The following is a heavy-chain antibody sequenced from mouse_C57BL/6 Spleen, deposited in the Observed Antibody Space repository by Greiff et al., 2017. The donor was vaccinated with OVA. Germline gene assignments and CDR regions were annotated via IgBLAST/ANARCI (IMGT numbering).Heavy chain of an antibody. V-gene: IGHV1-55*01. CDR3: ARSGYYGSSYFFDY. Sequence: VQLQQPGAELVKPGASVKMSCKASGYTFTSYWITWVKQRPGHGLEWIGDIYPGSGSTNYNEKFTSKATLTVDTSSSTAYMQLSSLTSEDSAVYYGARSGYYGSSYFFDYWGQGTTLTVSS. CDR1: GYTFTSYW. CDR2: IYPGSGST. J-gene: IGHJ2*01. D-gene: IGHD1-1*01.